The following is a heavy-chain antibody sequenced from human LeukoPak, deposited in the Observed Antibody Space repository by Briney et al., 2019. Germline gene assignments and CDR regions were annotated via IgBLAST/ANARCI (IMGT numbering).Heavy chain of an antibody. CDR3: ARDPAMYCSSTSCHVANWFDP. V-gene: IGHV1-18*01. CDR1: GYTFTSYA. CDR2: ISAYNGNT. J-gene: IGHJ5*02. D-gene: IGHD2-2*01. Sequence: GASVKVSCKASGYTFTSYAISWVRQAPGQGLEWMGWISAYNGNTNYAQKLQGRVTMTTDTSTSTAYMELRSLRSDDTAVYYCARDPAMYCSSTSCHVANWFDPWGQGTLVTVSS.